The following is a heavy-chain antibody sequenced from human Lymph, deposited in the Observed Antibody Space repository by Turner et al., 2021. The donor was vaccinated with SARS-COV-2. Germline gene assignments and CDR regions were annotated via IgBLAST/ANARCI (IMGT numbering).Heavy chain of an antibody. CDR3: AKGVRGVIIPEAFDI. V-gene: IGHV3-23*04. CDR1: GFTFSSYA. D-gene: IGHD3-10*01. J-gene: IGHJ3*02. Sequence: VQLVESGGGLVQPGGSLRPSCPPSGFTFSSYAMSWVRQGQGQGLEWVSSMSVSGGSTYYADPVKGRLTISRDNSKNTLYLQMNSLRAEDTAVYYCAKGVRGVIIPEAFDIWGQGTMVTISS. CDR2: MSVSGGST.